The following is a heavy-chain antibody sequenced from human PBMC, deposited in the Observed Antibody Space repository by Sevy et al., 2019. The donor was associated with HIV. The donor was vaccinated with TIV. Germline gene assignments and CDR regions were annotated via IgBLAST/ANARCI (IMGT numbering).Heavy chain of an antibody. Sequence: GRSLRLSCTASGFTFSPYSMNWIRQAPGKGLEWLSYISGTGNTIYYAGSVKGRFTISRDNAKNSLYLQMNSLRAEDTAVYYCARVPLYSDSHINDYWGQGTLVTVSS. V-gene: IGHV3-48*04. D-gene: IGHD3-22*01. CDR1: GFTFSPYS. CDR3: ARVPLYSDSHINDY. J-gene: IGHJ4*02. CDR2: ISGTGNTI.